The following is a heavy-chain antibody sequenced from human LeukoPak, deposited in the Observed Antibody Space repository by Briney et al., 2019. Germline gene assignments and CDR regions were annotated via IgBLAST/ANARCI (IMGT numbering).Heavy chain of an antibody. Sequence: PSETLSLTCTVSGGSISTSSYYWGWVRQPPGKGLEWIGNIFYSGSTYYSPSLKSRVTISLDTSRNQFSLKLNSVTAADTAVYYCARDDKGIVVVPAAPYYYYYYYMDVWGKGTTVTISS. D-gene: IGHD2-2*01. CDR3: ARDDKGIVVVPAAPYYYYYYYMDV. CDR2: IFYSGST. CDR1: GGSISTSSYY. J-gene: IGHJ6*03. V-gene: IGHV4-39*07.